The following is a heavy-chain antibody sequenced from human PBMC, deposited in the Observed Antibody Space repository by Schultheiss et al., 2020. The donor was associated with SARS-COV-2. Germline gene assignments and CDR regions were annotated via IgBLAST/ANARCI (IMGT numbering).Heavy chain of an antibody. J-gene: IGHJ5*02. CDR3: ARDRTPTVTLPFDP. Sequence: GGSLRLSCAASGFTFSSYDMHWVRQATGKGLEWVSAIGTAGDTYYQGSVKGRFTISRDNSKNTLYLQMNSLRAEDTAVYYCARDRTPTVTLPFDPWGQGTLVTVSS. CDR2: IGTAGDT. V-gene: IGHV3-13*04. D-gene: IGHD4-17*01. CDR1: GFTFSSYD.